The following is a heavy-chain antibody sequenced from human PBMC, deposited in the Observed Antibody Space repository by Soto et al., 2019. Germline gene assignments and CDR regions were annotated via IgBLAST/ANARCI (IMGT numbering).Heavy chain of an antibody. CDR2: ISYDGSNK. CDR3: AKLAAAPSY. V-gene: IGHV3-30*18. CDR1: GFTFRSYG. D-gene: IGHD6-13*01. Sequence: QVQLVESGGGVVQPGRSLRLSCAASGFTFRSYGMHWVRQAPGKGLEWVAVISYDGSNKYYADSVKGRFTISRDNSKNTLYLQMNSLRAEDTAVYYCAKLAAAPSYWGQGTLVTVSS. J-gene: IGHJ4*02.